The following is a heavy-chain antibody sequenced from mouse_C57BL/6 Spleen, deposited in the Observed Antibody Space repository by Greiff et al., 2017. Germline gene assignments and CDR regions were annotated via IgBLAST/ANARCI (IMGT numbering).Heavy chain of an antibody. CDR1: GFTFSDYG. J-gene: IGHJ4*01. CDR3: ARWGDAVYYYAMDY. Sequence: VQLQQSGGGLVKPGGSLKLSCAASGFTFSDYGMHWVRQAPETGLEWVAYISSGCSTIYYADTVQGRFTISRDTAKNTLFLQRTWLTSEDTAMYYCARWGDAVYYYAMDYGGQGTSVTVSS. V-gene: IGHV5-17*01. CDR2: ISSGCSTI.